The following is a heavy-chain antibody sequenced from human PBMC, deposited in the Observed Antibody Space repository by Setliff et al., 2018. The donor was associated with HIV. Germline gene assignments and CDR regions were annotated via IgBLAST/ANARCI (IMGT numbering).Heavy chain of an antibody. J-gene: IGHJ3*02. CDR2: VITILDIT. Sequence: ASVKVSCKASGGTSNTYAINWVRQAPGQGLEWMGQVITILDITSYAQKFQGRVTITADESTNTMYMELSSLRSDDTAVYYCAGPRGDEAFDIWGQGTMVTVSS. V-gene: IGHV1-69*10. D-gene: IGHD3-10*01. CDR3: AGPRGDEAFDI. CDR1: GGTSNTYA.